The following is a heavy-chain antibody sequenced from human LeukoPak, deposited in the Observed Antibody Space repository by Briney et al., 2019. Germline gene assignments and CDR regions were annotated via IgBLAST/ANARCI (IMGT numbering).Heavy chain of an antibody. CDR2: ICGGSGDK. Sequence: GGSLRISCAASGFTFSISRMSWVCPALGEGLGCVSRICGGSGDKHYADSVKGQFTISRDNAKNSLDLQMDSLRGEDTAVYYCARDGGYDYGGNLDYWGQGTLVTVSS. D-gene: IGHD4-23*01. CDR3: ARDGGYDYGGNLDY. CDR1: GFTFSISR. J-gene: IGHJ4*02. V-gene: IGHV3-21*04.